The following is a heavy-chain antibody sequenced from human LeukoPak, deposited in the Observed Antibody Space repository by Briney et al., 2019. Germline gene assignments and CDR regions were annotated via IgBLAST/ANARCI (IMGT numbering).Heavy chain of an antibody. D-gene: IGHD3-9*01. J-gene: IGHJ6*02. CDR1: GFSSCSYA. V-gene: IGHV3-30-3*01. CDR2: KSYDGSNQ. Sequence: TLRLSCAPSGFSSCSYAMHCVPEAPGKGRGRGAGKSYDGSNQYYADSAKGRFTISRDKSQYPLYLQMTSLRAEYTVVYYCARIESYDILTVYCMEDYGMDVWGQGTTFTASS. CDR3: ARIESYDILTVYCMEDYGMDV.